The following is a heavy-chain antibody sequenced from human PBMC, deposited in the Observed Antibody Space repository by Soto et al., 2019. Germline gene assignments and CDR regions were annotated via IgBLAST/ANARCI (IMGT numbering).Heavy chain of an antibody. V-gene: IGHV3-11*06. Sequence: GGALRLSCAASGFTVSDYYMSWIRQAPGKGLEWVSYISSSSSYTNYADSVKGRFTISRDNAKNSLYPQMNSLRAEDTAVYYCASDLADFRYFDTWGGGTLV. CDR1: GFTVSDYY. CDR2: ISSSSSYT. J-gene: IGHJ2*01. CDR3: ASDLADFRYFDT. D-gene: IGHD3-16*01.